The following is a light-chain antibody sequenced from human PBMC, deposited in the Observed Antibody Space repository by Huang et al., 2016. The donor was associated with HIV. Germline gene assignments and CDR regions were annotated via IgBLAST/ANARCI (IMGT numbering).Light chain of an antibody. CDR1: QSPRNSD. J-gene: IGKJ4*01. Sequence: IVFTLSPGLLSLSPGERATLPCRVSQSPRNSDSLAWYHHKPGQAPRLLIYDVSTRPAGIPHRCSGSGSGTDFTLTISGLEPGDFAVYYCHQYGAAPLTFGGGTMVEIK. V-gene: IGKV3-20*01. CDR2: DVS. CDR3: HQYGAAPLT.